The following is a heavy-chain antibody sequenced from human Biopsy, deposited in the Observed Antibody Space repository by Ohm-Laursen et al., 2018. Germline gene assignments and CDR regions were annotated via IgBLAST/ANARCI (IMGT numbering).Heavy chain of an antibody. CDR1: GYTFTTYY. CDR3: ARHRYYYDSSPLEY. V-gene: IGHV1-46*01. CDR2: INPGGNST. D-gene: IGHD3-22*01. Sequence: SSVKVSCKASGYTFTTYYIHWVRQAPGQGLEWMGIINPGGNSTAYTQNFQGRVTMTWDTSTTTVYMELSSLRSEDTAIYYCARHRYYYDSSPLEYWGQGTLVTVSS. J-gene: IGHJ4*02.